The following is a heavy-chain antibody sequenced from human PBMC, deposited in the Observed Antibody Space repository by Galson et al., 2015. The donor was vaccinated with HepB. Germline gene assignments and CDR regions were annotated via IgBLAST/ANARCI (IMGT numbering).Heavy chain of an antibody. CDR2: ISYDGGND. D-gene: IGHD3-9*01. CDR3: VRGGVHYFDWLPEVVTSFDY. V-gene: IGHV3-30-3*01. J-gene: IGHJ4*02. Sequence: SLRLSCAASGFSLNKFAMHWVRQSPVKGLEWVALISYDGGNDYYSDSVNGRFTISRDNSKNTLYLQMNNLRTEDAAMYYCVRGGVHYFDWLPEVVTSFDYWGQGTLVTVSS. CDR1: GFSLNKFA.